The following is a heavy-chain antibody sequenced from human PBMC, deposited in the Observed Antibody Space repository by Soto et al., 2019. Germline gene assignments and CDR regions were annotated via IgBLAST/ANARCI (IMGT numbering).Heavy chain of an antibody. D-gene: IGHD3-22*01. V-gene: IGHV1-8*01. J-gene: IGHJ4*02. CDR1: GYTFTSYD. CDR3: ARGGYYDSSGYYYFDY. CDR2: MNPNSGNT. Sequence: ASVKVSCKASGYTFTSYDINWVRQATGQGLEWMGWMNPNSGNTGYAQKFQGRVTMTRNTSISTAYMELSSLRSEDTAVYYCARGGYYDSSGYYYFDYWGQGIQVTVSS.